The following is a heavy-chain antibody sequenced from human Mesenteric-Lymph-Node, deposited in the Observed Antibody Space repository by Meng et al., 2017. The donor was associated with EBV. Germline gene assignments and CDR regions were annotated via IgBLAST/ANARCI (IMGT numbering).Heavy chain of an antibody. CDR1: GFTVSTYA. CDR2: ITNSCGGA. CDR3: AKDLDDDSSRLTPFDC. J-gene: IGHJ4*02. Sequence: EVQLVAPGAGLVQPGWSLRRSCSRSGFTVSTYAMSWVRQARGKGLEWVSTITNSCGGATFADSVKGRFTISRDNSKNSLSLQMSSLRAEDTAIYYCAKDLDDDSSRLTPFDCWGQGTLVTVSS. V-gene: IGHV3-23*04. D-gene: IGHD6-13*01.